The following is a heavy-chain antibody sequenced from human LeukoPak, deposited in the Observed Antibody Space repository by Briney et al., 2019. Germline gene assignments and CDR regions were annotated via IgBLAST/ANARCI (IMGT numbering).Heavy chain of an antibody. D-gene: IGHD3-22*01. CDR3: AKYSTGYDLDY. Sequence: SETLSLTCTVSGGSISSYYWSWTRQPPGKGLEWIAYIYYSGSTNYNPSLKSRVTMSVDTSKNQFSLELSSVTAADTAVYYCAKYSTGYDLDYWGQGTLVTVSS. J-gene: IGHJ4*02. CDR2: IYYSGST. CDR1: GGSISSYY. V-gene: IGHV4-59*01.